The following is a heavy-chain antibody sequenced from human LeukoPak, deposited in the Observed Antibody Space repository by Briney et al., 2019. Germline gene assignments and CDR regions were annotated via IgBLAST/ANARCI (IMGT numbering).Heavy chain of an antibody. D-gene: IGHD1-26*01. V-gene: IGHV1-2*02. CDR2: INPNSGGT. J-gene: IGHJ4*02. CDR1: GYTFTSYG. Sequence: ASVKVSCKASGYTFTSYGISWVRQAPGQGLEWMGWINPNSGGTNYAQKFQGRVTMTRDTSISTAYMELSRLRSDDTAVYYCARTYGVGATPDYWGQGTLVTVSS. CDR3: ARTYGVGATPDY.